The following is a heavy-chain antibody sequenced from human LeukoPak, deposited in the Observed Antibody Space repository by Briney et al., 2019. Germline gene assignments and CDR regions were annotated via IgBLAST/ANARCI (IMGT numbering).Heavy chain of an antibody. CDR2: IYPGDSDT. J-gene: IGHJ4*02. CDR1: GYSFTNYW. Sequence: GESLKISCKGSGYSFTNYWIGWVRQMPGKGLEWMGIIYPGDSDTRYSPSFQGQVTISADKSISTAYLQWSSLKASDTAMYYCARAGSRYSSSRTFDYWGQGTLVTVSS. CDR3: ARAGSRYSSSRTFDY. D-gene: IGHD6-6*01. V-gene: IGHV5-51*01.